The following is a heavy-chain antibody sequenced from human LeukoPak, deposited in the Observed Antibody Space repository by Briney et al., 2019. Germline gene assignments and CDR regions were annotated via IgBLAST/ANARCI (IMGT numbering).Heavy chain of an antibody. D-gene: IGHD3-3*01. J-gene: IGHJ4*02. Sequence: PGGSLRLSCAASGFTFRSYWMSWVRQAPGKGLEWVSGISASGGGTYYPDSVKGRFTISRDNSQNTLYLQMNSLRAEDTAVYYCAKIECCRFLEWPTMGSAPVDYWGQGTRVTVSS. CDR2: ISASGGGT. V-gene: IGHV3-23*01. CDR3: AKIECCRFLEWPTMGSAPVDY. CDR1: GFTFRSYW.